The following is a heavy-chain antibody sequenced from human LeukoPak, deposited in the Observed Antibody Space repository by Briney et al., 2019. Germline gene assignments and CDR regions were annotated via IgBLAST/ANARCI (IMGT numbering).Heavy chain of an antibody. J-gene: IGHJ4*02. CDR1: GGSISSGGFY. CDR3: ASQVVIVPAPPREFDY. Sequence: SETLSLTCTVSGGSISSGGFYWGWIRQSPGKGLEWIGYIYHAGSTYYNPSLKSRVTISVDRPENQFSLRLNSVTDADTAVYYCASQVVIVPAPPREFDYWGQGTLVTVSS. D-gene: IGHD2-2*01. CDR2: IYHAGST. V-gene: IGHV4-30-2*06.